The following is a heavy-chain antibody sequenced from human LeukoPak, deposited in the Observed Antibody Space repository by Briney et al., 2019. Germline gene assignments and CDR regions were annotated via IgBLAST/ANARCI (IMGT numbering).Heavy chain of an antibody. CDR1: GFTFSSYG. CDR3: AKDLTQQLGRFDY. Sequence: GGSLGLSCAASGFTFSSYGMHWVRQAPGKGLEWVAVISYDGSNKYYADSVKGRFTISRDNSKNTLYLQMNSLRAEDTAVYYCAKDLTQQLGRFDYWGQGTLVTVSS. J-gene: IGHJ4*02. D-gene: IGHD6-13*01. V-gene: IGHV3-30*18. CDR2: ISYDGSNK.